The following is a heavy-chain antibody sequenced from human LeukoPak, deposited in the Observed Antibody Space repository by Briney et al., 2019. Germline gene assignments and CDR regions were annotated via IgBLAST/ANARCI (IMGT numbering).Heavy chain of an antibody. CDR2: INHDGRET. CDR3: ARAGGPGTVDY. V-gene: IGHV3-7*03. D-gene: IGHD1-26*01. J-gene: IGHJ4*02. CDR1: GLTFSDYW. Sequence: SGGSLRLSCEASGLTFSDYWMSWVCQAPGKGLEWVANINHDGRETYYVDSVKGRFTISRDNAKNSLFLQMNSLRVEDTAVYYCARAGGPGTVDYWGQGTLLTVSS.